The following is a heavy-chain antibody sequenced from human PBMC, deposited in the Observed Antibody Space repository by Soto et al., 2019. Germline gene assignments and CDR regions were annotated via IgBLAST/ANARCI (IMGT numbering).Heavy chain of an antibody. CDR1: GGSISSGGYY. D-gene: IGHD6-6*01. CDR3: ARDKEYSSSSGYYYYDYMDV. V-gene: IGHV4-31*03. CDR2: IYYSGST. Sequence: QVQLQESGPGLVKPSQTLSLTCTVSGGSISSGGYYWSWIRQHPGKGLECIGYIYYSGSTYYNPSLKSRVTISVDTSKNQFSLKLSSVTAADTAVYYCARDKEYSSSSGYYYYDYMDVWGKGTTVTVSS. J-gene: IGHJ6*03.